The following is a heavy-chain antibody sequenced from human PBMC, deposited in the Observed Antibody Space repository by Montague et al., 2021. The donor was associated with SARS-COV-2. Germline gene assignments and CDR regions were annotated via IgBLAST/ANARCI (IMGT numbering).Heavy chain of an antibody. V-gene: IGHV4-39*07. D-gene: IGHD3-22*01. CDR2: MYYSGST. Sequence: SETLSLTCTVSISSSRYYRDWIRQPPGKGLEWIGSMYYSGSTYYNPSLKSRVTISVDTSKNQFSLKMSSVTAADTAVYYCARSPEPMIILIITSLNWYFDLWGRGTLVTVSS. CDR3: ARSPEPMIILIITSLNWYFDL. CDR1: ISSSRYY. J-gene: IGHJ2*01.